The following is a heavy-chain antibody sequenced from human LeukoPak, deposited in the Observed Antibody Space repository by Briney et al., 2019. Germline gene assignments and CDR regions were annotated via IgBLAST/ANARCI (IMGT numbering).Heavy chain of an antibody. CDR2: MNPNSGNT. D-gene: IGHD3-3*01. V-gene: IGHV1-8*01. CDR1: GYTFTSYD. Sequence: VASVKVSCKASGYTFTSYDINWVRQATGQGLEWMGWMNPNSGNTGYAHTFQGRVTMTRNTSISTAYMELSSLRSEDTAVYYCARAKQITIFGVAFDYWGQGTLVTVSS. CDR3: ARAKQITIFGVAFDY. J-gene: IGHJ4*02.